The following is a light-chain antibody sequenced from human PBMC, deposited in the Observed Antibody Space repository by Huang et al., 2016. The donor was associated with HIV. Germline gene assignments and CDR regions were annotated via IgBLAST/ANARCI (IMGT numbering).Light chain of an antibody. J-gene: IGKJ4*01. CDR2: SAS. V-gene: IGKV1-5*03. CDR3: QQYNSYST. CDR1: QSISSW. Sequence: DIQMTQSLSTLSAAVGDSVTNTCRASQSISSWLAWYPQKPGKAPKLLIYSASSLESGVPSRFSGSGSGTEFTLTVSSLQPDYFATYYCQQYNSYSTFGGGTKVEIK.